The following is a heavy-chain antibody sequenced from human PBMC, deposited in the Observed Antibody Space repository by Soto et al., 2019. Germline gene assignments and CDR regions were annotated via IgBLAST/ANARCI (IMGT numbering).Heavy chain of an antibody. CDR1: GGSISSGGYY. D-gene: IGHD3-3*01. V-gene: IGHV4-31*03. CDR2: IYYSGST. J-gene: IGHJ6*03. Sequence: QVQLQESGPGLVKPSQTLSLTCTVSGGSISSGGYYWSWIRQHPGKGLEWIGYIYYSGSTYYNPSLKSRVTISVDTSKNQFSLKLSSVTAADTAVYYCARDTPGLRGNYDFWSGYYSYYYYYMDVWGKGTTVTVSS. CDR3: ARDTPGLRGNYDFWSGYYSYYYYYMDV.